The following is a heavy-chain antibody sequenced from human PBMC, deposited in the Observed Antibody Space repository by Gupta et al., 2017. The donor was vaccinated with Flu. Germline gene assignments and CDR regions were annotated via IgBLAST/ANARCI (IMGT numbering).Heavy chain of an antibody. CDR3: ARGRVVRGVIGSYYYYYGMDV. D-gene: IGHD3-10*01. CDR1: GGSFSGYY. Sequence: QVQLQQWGAGLLKPSETLSLTCAVYGGSFSGYYWSWIRQPPGKGLEWIGEINHSGSTNYNPSLKCRVTISVDTSKNQFSLKLSSVTAADTAVYYCARGRVVRGVIGSYYYYYGMDVWGQGTTVTVSS. V-gene: IGHV4-34*01. J-gene: IGHJ6*02. CDR2: INHSGST.